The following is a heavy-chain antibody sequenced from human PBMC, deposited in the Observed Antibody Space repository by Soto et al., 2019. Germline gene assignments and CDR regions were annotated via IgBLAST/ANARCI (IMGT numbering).Heavy chain of an antibody. CDR3: AHDPGYYGSGSYYWFDP. J-gene: IGHJ5*02. V-gene: IGHV2-5*02. CDR1: GFSLSTSGVG. Sequence: GSGPTLVNPTPTLTLTCTFSGFSLSTSGVGVGWIRQPPGKALEWLALIYWDDDKRYSPSLKSRLTITNDTSKNQVVLTMTNMDPVDTATYYFAHDPGYYGSGSYYWFDPWGQGTLVTVSS. CDR2: IYWDDDK. D-gene: IGHD3-10*01.